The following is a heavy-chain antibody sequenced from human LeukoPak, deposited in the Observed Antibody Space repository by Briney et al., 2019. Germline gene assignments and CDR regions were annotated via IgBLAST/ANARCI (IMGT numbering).Heavy chain of an antibody. CDR3: TRVYYDFWSGYYTGIGFDP. V-gene: IGHV3-49*04. J-gene: IGHJ5*02. Sequence: GGSLRLSCTASGFTFGDYAMSWVRQAPGKGLEWVGFIRSKAYGGTTEYAAPVEGRFTISRDDSKSIAYLQMNSLKTEDTAVYYCTRVYYDFWSGYYTGIGFDPWGQGTPVTVSS. CDR2: IRSKAYGGTT. CDR1: GFTFGDYA. D-gene: IGHD3-3*01.